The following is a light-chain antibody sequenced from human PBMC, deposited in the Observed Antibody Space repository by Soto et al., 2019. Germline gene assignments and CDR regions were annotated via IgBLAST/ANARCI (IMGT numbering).Light chain of an antibody. CDR1: SGSIASNY. J-gene: IGLJ7*01. Sequence: NFMLTQPHSVSEAPGKPVTISCTGSSGSIASNYVQWYQQRPGSAPTIVIFEDNQRPSGVPDRFSGSIDRSSNSASLTISGLKSEDEADYYCQSYDTSSHVVFGGGTQLTVL. CDR3: QSYDTSSHVV. V-gene: IGLV6-57*02. CDR2: EDN.